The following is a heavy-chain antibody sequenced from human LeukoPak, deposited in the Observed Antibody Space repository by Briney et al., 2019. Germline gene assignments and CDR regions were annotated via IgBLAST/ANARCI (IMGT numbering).Heavy chain of an antibody. D-gene: IGHD2-15*01. Sequence: PSETLSLTCTVSGYSISSGYYWGWIRQPPGKGLEWIGSIYHSGSTYYNPSLKSRVTISVDTSKNQFSLKLSSVTAADTAVYYCAREWSGFDFWGQGIMVTVSS. J-gene: IGHJ3*01. V-gene: IGHV4-38-2*02. CDR2: IYHSGST. CDR3: AREWSGFDF. CDR1: GYSISSGYY.